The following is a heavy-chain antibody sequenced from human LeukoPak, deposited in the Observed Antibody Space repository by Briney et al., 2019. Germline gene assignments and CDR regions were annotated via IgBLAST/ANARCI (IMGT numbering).Heavy chain of an antibody. CDR2: ISGSGGST. D-gene: IGHD3-10*01. V-gene: IGHV3-23*01. CDR3: AKAFGVRGVIQQFDY. Sequence: GGSLRLSCAASGFTFSSYAMSWVRQAPGKGPEWVSAISGSGGSTYYADSVKGRFTISRGNSKNTLYLQMNSLRAEDTAVYYCAKAFGVRGVIQQFDYWGQGTLVTVSS. CDR1: GFTFSSYA. J-gene: IGHJ4*02.